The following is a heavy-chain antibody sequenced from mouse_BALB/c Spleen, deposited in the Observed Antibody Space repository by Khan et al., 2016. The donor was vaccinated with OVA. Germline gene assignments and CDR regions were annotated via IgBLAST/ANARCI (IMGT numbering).Heavy chain of an antibody. V-gene: IGHV1S136*01. CDR2: IYPYNDDT. D-gene: IGHD1-1*01. J-gene: IGHJ3*01. CDR3: ATQGSTYTWFTY. CDR1: GYTFTSYV. Sequence: VQLQQSGPELVKPGASVKMSCKASGYTFTSYVIHWVKQKPGQGLEWIGYIYPYNDDTKYIEKFKGKATLTSDKSSSTAYTELSSLTSEDSAVYFCATQGSTYTWFTYWGQGTLVSVSA.